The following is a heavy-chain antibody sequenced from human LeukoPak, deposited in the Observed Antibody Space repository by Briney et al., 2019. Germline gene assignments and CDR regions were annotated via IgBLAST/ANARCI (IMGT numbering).Heavy chain of an antibody. V-gene: IGHV3-21*04. Sequence: PGGSLRLSCAASGFTFGDYSMHWVRQAPGKGLEWVSSISSGSSYIYYTDSVRGRFTISRDNAKSSLYLQVNSLRVEDTAVYYCARHPGYCSSTSCYTGDWFDPWGQGTLVTVSS. CDR1: GFTFGDYS. J-gene: IGHJ5*02. D-gene: IGHD2-2*02. CDR3: ARHPGYCSSTSCYTGDWFDP. CDR2: ISSGSSYI.